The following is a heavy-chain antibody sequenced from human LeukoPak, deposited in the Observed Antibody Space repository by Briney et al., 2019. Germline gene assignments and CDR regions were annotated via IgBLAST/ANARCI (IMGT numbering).Heavy chain of an antibody. CDR1: GFTFDDYG. Sequence: PGGPLRLSCVASGFTFDDYGMSWVPQAPGKGLEWISGINWNGGNTGYADSVKGRFTISRDNAKNSLYLQMNSLRAEDTALYYCARDRVLLWFGEYMTIFDYWCQGTLATVSS. J-gene: IGHJ4*02. D-gene: IGHD3-10*01. CDR3: ARDRVLLWFGEYMTIFDY. CDR2: INWNGGNT. V-gene: IGHV3-20*04.